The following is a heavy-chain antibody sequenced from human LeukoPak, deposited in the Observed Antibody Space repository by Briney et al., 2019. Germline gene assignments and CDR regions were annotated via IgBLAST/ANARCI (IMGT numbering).Heavy chain of an antibody. Sequence: GGSLRLSCAASGFTFSSYAMSWVRQAPGKGLEWVSAISGSGGSTYYADSVKGRFTISRDNAKNSLYLQMNSLRAEDTALYYCASTASDSSGYYWDYFDYWGQGTLVTVSS. D-gene: IGHD3-22*01. J-gene: IGHJ4*02. V-gene: IGHV3-23*01. CDR2: ISGSGGST. CDR3: ASTASDSSGYYWDYFDY. CDR1: GFTFSSYA.